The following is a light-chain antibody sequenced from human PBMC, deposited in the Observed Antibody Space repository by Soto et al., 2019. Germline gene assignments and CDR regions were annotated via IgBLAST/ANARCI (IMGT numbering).Light chain of an antibody. J-gene: IGLJ2*01. CDR2: EGT. V-gene: IGLV2-23*01. CDR3: WSYAGSGTLI. Sequence: QSVLTQPASVSGSPGQSITISCTGTSSDVGNYNFVSWYQQHPGKAPKLVIYEGTKRPSGISDRFSGSKSGNTASLTISGLQAEDEADYYCWSYAGSGTLIFGGGSKLTVL. CDR1: SSDVGNYNF.